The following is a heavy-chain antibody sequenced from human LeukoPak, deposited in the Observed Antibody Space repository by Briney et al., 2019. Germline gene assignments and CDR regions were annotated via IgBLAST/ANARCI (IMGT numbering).Heavy chain of an antibody. CDR3: VKGREKVQPSVEFDI. CDR2: ISYDRGNK. D-gene: IGHD5/OR15-5a*01. Sequence: GGSLRLSCAASGFTFSSYGMHWVRQAPGKGLEWVAGISYDRGNKYSADSVKGRFTISRDNSKNMVYLQMNSLRTEDTAVYYCVKGREKVQPSVEFDIWGQGTTVIVSS. CDR1: GFTFSSYG. J-gene: IGHJ3*02. V-gene: IGHV3-30*18.